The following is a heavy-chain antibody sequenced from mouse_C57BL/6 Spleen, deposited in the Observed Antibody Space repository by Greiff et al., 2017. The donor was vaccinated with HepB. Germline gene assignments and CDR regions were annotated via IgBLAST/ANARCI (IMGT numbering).Heavy chain of an antibody. D-gene: IGHD1-1*01. CDR3: ARSYDYYGSSYWYFDV. J-gene: IGHJ1*03. CDR2: IYPGSGNT. Sequence: QVQLQQSGAELVRPGASVKLSCKASGYTFTDYYINWVKQRPGQGLEWIARIYPGSGNTYYNEKFKGKATLTAEKSSSTAYMQLSSLTSEDSAVYFCARSYDYYGSSYWYFDVWGTGTTVTVSS. V-gene: IGHV1-76*01. CDR1: GYTFTDYY.